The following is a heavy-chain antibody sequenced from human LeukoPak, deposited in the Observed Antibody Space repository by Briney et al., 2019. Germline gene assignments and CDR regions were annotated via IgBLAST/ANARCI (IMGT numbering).Heavy chain of an antibody. V-gene: IGHV3-23*01. J-gene: IGHJ4*02. Sequence: GGTLRLSCAASGFTFSSHGMSWVRQAPGKGLEWVSAISGSGGSTYYADSVKGRFTISRDNSKNTLYLQMNSLRAEDTAVYYCAKDPGGGFDYWGQGTLVTVSS. CDR1: GFTFSSHG. CDR3: AKDPGGGFDY. D-gene: IGHD4-23*01. CDR2: ISGSGGST.